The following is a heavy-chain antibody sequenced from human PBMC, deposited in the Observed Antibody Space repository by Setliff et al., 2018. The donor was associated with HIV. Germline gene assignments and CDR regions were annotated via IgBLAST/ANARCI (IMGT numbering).Heavy chain of an antibody. J-gene: IGHJ6*03. D-gene: IGHD3-10*01. CDR2: IYSDGST. CDR1: GFTVSSSY. V-gene: IGHV3-66*01. Sequence: GGSLRLSCEASGFTVSSSYMAWVRQAPGKGLEWVSTIYSDGSTYHRDSAKNSLYLQTNSLRAEDTAVYYCVRDYGSGTNFFYSMGVWGKGTTVTVSS. CDR3: VRDYGSGTNFFYSMGV.